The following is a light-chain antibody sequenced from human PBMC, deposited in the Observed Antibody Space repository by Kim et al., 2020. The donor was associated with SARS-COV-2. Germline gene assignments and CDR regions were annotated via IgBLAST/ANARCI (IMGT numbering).Light chain of an antibody. V-gene: IGLV3-21*04. CDR2: YDS. J-gene: IGLJ1*01. CDR3: QVWDSSSEFYV. Sequence: SYELTQPPSVSVAPGKTARITCGGNNIGSKSVHWYQQKPGQAPVLVIYYDSDRPSGIPERFSGSNSGNTATLTISRVEAGDEADYYCQVWDSSSEFYVFGTGTKVTVL. CDR1: NIGSKS.